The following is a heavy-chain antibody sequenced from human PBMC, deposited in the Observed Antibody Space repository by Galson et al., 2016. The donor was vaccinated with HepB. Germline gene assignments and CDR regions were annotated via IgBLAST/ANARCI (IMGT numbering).Heavy chain of an antibody. D-gene: IGHD4/OR15-4a*01. Sequence: SVKVSCKASGGTFSSVSIYWVRQAPGQGLEWVGAIIPTANYAQKFQDRVSIITDASTSTAYMDLTSLTSEDTAVYYCARGVTVITTHSIPSNYAFDIWGQGTMVTVSS. CDR2: IIPTA. CDR3: ARGVTVITTHSIPSNYAFDI. V-gene: IGHV1-69*05. J-gene: IGHJ3*02. CDR1: GGTFSSVS.